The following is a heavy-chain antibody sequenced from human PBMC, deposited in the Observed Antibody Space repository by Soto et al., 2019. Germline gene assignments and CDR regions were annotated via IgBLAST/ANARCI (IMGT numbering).Heavy chain of an antibody. D-gene: IGHD3-22*01. V-gene: IGHV1-18*01. CDR2: ISTYNGKT. Sequence: ASVKVSCKASGYKFSSYGITWVRQAPRQGLEWLGWISTYNGKTIYAQNLQDRVTMTIDASTSAAYLELRSLRSDDTALYYCARVNEGVYFDSRGFFDYWGQGTLVTVSS. CDR1: GYKFSSYG. CDR3: ARVNEGVYFDSRGFFDY. J-gene: IGHJ4*02.